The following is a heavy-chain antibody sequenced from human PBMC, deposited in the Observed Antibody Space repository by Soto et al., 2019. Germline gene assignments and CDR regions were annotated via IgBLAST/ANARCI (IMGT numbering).Heavy chain of an antibody. J-gene: IGHJ4*02. CDR1: GFTFSHYY. Sequence: GLYLRVSCAASGFTFSHYYMSWIRQAPGKGQEWVSYISSSGSIIYYADSVKGRFTISGENAKNSLYPQMKSLRAEDTAAFYCARSGYSNPYFVYLGQGILVTV. CDR3: ARSGYSNPYFVY. D-gene: IGHD4-4*01. CDR2: ISSSGSII. V-gene: IGHV3-11*01.